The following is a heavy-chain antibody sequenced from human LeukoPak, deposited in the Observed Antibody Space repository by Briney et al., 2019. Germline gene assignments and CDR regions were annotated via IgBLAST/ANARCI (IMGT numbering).Heavy chain of an antibody. CDR3: ARDGGNSGIDY. CDR1: GGSISSYY. J-gene: IGHJ4*02. D-gene: IGHD4-23*01. Sequence: SETLSLTCTVSGGSISSYYWSWIRQPPGKGLEWIGYIYYSGSTNYNPSLKSRVTISVDTSKNQSSLKLSSVTAADTAVYYCARDGGNSGIDYWGQGTLVTVSS. V-gene: IGHV4-59*01. CDR2: IYYSGST.